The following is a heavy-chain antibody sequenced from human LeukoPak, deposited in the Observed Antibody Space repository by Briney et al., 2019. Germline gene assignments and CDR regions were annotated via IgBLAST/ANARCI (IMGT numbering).Heavy chain of an antibody. CDR3: ARCITISPFDI. J-gene: IGHJ3*02. CDR2: IYYSGST. D-gene: IGHD3-3*01. Sequence: TLSLTCTVSGGSISSGGYYWSWIRQHPGKGLEWIGYIYYSGSTYYNPSLKSRVTISVDTSKNQFSLKLSSVTAADTAVYYCARCITISPFDIWGQGTMVTASS. V-gene: IGHV4-31*03. CDR1: GGSISSGGYY.